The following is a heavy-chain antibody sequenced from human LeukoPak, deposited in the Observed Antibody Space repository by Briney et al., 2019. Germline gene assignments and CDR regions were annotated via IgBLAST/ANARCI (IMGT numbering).Heavy chain of an antibody. V-gene: IGHV4-61*02. J-gene: IGHJ2*01. Sequence: SETLSLTCTVSGGSISSGSYSWSWIRQPAGKGLEWIGRFHTSGGTNYNPSPKSRVTISVDMSKSQFSLKLTSVTAADTAVYYCARRAYYGDYDPTWYFDLWGRGTLVTVSS. CDR3: ARRAYYGDYDPTWYFDL. CDR2: FHTSGGT. CDR1: GGSISSGSYS. D-gene: IGHD4-17*01.